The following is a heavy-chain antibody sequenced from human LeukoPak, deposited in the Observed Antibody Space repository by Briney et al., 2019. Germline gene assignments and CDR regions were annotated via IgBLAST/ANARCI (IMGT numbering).Heavy chain of an antibody. J-gene: IGHJ4*02. CDR3: ARGTMTTVTYYFGY. V-gene: IGHV4-34*01. Sequence: PSETLSLTCAVYGGSFSGYYWSWIRQPPGKGLEWIGEINHSGSTNYNPSLKSRVTISVDTSKNQFSLKLSSVTAPDTAVYYCARGTMTTVTYYFGYWGQGTLVTVSS. CDR1: GGSFSGYY. CDR2: INHSGST. D-gene: IGHD4-17*01.